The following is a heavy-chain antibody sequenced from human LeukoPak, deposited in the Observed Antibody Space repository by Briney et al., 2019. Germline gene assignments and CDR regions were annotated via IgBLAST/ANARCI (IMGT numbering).Heavy chain of an antibody. CDR1: GFTFSDYW. CDR2: IKHDGSEK. Sequence: GGSLRLSCIASGFTFSDYWMTWVRQAPGKGLEWVANIKHDGSEKNYVDSVKGRFTISRDNAKNSLYIQMNSLRAEDTAVYYCARDRRHYSDSRDVLDIWGQGTMVTVSS. D-gene: IGHD3-22*01. CDR3: ARDRRHYSDSRDVLDI. V-gene: IGHV3-7*01. J-gene: IGHJ3*02.